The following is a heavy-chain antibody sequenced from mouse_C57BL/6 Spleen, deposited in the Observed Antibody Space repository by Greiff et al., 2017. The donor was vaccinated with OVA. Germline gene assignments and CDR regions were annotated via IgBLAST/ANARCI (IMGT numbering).Heavy chain of an antibody. CDR3: ASLYGSSYDWYFDV. Sequence: VQLKQSGPELVKPGASVKISCKASGYSFTDYNMNWVKQSNGKSLEWIGVINPNYGTTSYNQKFKGKATLTVDQSSSTAYMQLNSLTSEDSAVYYCASLYGSSYDWYFDVWGTGTTVTVSS. D-gene: IGHD1-1*01. J-gene: IGHJ1*03. CDR2: INPNYGTT. CDR1: GYSFTDYN. V-gene: IGHV1-39*01.